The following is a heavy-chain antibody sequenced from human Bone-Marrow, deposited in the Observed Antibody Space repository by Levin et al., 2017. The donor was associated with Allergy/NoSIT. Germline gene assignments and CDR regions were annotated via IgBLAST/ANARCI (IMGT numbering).Heavy chain of an antibody. CDR2: IYQSGST. J-gene: IGHJ4*02. CDR1: GGSISSGDYS. Sequence: SETLSLTCAVSGGSISSGDYSWNWIRQPPGTALEWIGYIYQSGSTHYNPSLESRVTISANRSKNHFSLKLNSVTAADTAVYFCARGVHYDNAGWIPFDSWGQGTLVTVSS. CDR3: ARGVHYDNAGWIPFDS. D-gene: IGHD3-16*01. V-gene: IGHV4-30-2*01.